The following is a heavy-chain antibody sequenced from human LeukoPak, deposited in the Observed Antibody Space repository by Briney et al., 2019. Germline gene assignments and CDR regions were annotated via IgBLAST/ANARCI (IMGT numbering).Heavy chain of an antibody. V-gene: IGHV4-4*07. Sequence: SETLSLTCTVSGGSISSYYWSWIRQPAGKGLEWIGRIYTSGSTNYNPSLKSRVTMSVDTSKNQFSLKLSFVTAADTAVYYCARDRSGYDYWYFDYWGQGTLVTVSS. D-gene: IGHD5-12*01. CDR3: ARDRSGYDYWYFDY. J-gene: IGHJ4*02. CDR2: IYTSGST. CDR1: GGSISSYY.